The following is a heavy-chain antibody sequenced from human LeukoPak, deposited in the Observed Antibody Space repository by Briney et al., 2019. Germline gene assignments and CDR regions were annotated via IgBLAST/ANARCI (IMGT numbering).Heavy chain of an antibody. J-gene: IGHJ4*02. D-gene: IGHD7-27*01. CDR3: ARDKNWGFDY. CDR1: GFTFSSYS. V-gene: IGHV3-48*02. Sequence: QPGGSLRLSCAASGFTFSSYSMNWVRQAPGKGQEWVSYIRSSDTLIYYADSVKGRFTISTDNAKNSLYLQMNSLRDEDTAVYYCARDKNWGFDYWGQGTLVTVSS. CDR2: IRSSDTLI.